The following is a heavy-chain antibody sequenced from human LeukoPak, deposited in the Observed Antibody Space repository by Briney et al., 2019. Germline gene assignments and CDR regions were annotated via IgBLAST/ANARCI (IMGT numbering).Heavy chain of an antibody. CDR1: GGSLSSYY. J-gene: IGHJ6*03. CDR2: ILYSGST. CDR3: ARAPYYYYMDV. V-gene: IGHV4-59*01. Sequence: SETLSLTCTVSGGSLSSYYWSWIRQPPGKGLERIGYILYSGSTNYNPSLKSRVTISVDTSKNQFSLKLSSVTAADTAVYHCARAPYYYYMDVWGKGTTVTVSS.